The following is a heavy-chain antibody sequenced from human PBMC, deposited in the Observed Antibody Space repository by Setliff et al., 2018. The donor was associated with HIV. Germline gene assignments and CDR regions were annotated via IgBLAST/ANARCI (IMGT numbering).Heavy chain of an antibody. J-gene: IGHJ4*02. CDR2: FDPEDVET. D-gene: IGHD2-2*01. CDR3: IPGGSSSIFFPH. CDR1: GYTLAELS. Sequence: GASVKVSCKVSGYTLAELSIHWVRQAPGKGLEWMGGFDPEDVETVYAQKSQGRVTMTEDTSTDTAYMELSSLTSEDTAMYYCIPGGSSSIFFPHWGRGTLVTVSS. V-gene: IGHV1-24*01.